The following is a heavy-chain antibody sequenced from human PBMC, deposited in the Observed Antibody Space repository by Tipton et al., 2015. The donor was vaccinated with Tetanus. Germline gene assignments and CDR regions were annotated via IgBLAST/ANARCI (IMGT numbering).Heavy chain of an antibody. J-gene: IGHJ4*02. Sequence: TLSLTCSVSGGSISGSSYYWSWIRQPPGKALVWIGSIYYRESTFHHPSLQSRVTISVDTSKNQFSLKLTFVTAADTAVYYCVRGRGLGAYSYGFEYWGQGALVTVSS. D-gene: IGHD5-12*01. CDR1: GGSISGSSYY. V-gene: IGHV4-39*07. CDR3: VRGRGLGAYSYGFEY. CDR2: IYYREST.